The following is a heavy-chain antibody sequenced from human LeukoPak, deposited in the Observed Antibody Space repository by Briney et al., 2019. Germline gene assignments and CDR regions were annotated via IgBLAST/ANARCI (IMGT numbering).Heavy chain of an antibody. D-gene: IGHD6-13*01. V-gene: IGHV3-9*01. Sequence: GGSLRLSCAASGFTFSSYSMHWVRQAPGKGLEWVSGISWNSGSIGYADSVKGRFTISRDNAKNSLYLQMNSLRAEDTALYYCAKDSSSWFHYFDYWGQGTLVTVSS. J-gene: IGHJ4*02. CDR3: AKDSSSWFHYFDY. CDR1: GFTFSSYS. CDR2: ISWNSGSI.